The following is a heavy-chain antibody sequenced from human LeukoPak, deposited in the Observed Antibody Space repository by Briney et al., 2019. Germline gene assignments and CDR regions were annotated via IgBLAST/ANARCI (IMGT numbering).Heavy chain of an antibody. V-gene: IGHV4-61*02. Sequence: TLSLTCTVSGGSISSGSYYWSWIRQPAGKGLECIGRIYTSGSTNYNPSLKSRVTISVDTSKNQFSLKLSSVTAADTAVYYCARATDYDSWSEQNAFDIWGQGTMVTVSS. CDR2: IYTSGST. CDR3: ARATDYDSWSEQNAFDI. CDR1: GGSISSGSYY. J-gene: IGHJ3*02. D-gene: IGHD3-3*01.